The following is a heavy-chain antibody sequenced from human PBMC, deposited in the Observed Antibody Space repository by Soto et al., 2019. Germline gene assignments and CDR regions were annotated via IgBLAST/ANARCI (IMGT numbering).Heavy chain of an antibody. CDR2: ISGSGANT. J-gene: IGHJ4*02. CDR1: GFTFSSYA. V-gene: IGHV3-23*01. Sequence: EVQLLESGGGLVQIGGSLRLSCAASGFTFSSYAMTWVRQAPGKGLEWVSGISGSGANTYYADSVKGQFTISRDNSKNTLYLQMNSLRGEDTAVYYCAKARGFCSSTSCSEGFDYWGQGTLVTVSS. CDR3: AKARGFCSSTSCSEGFDY. D-gene: IGHD2-2*01.